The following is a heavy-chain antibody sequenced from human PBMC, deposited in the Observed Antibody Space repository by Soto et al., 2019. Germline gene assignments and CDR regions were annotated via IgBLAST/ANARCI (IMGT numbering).Heavy chain of an antibody. CDR1: GYTFSSYA. D-gene: IGHD4-17*01. J-gene: IGHJ2*01. CDR2: IIPIFGTA. Sequence: QVQLVQSGAEVKKPGASVKVSCKASGYTFSSYAISWVRQAPGQGLEWMGGIIPIFGTANYAQKFQGRVTITADESTSTAYMELSSLRSEDTAVYYCARRSGYGDYWYFDLWGRGTLVTVSS. CDR3: ARRSGYGDYWYFDL. V-gene: IGHV1-69*01.